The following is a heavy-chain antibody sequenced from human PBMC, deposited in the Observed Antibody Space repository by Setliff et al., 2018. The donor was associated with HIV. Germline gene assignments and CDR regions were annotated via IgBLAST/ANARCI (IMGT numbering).Heavy chain of an antibody. D-gene: IGHD3-10*01. J-gene: IGHJ4*02. V-gene: IGHV3-30*02. CDR1: GFTFSDYY. CDR2: IRYDGSNK. Sequence: GGSLRLSCAASGFTFSDYYMSWIRQAPGKGLEWVAFIRYDGSNKYYADSVKGRFTISRDNSKNTLYLQMNSLTTEDTAVYYCARRPLTMASGWGQGTLVTVSS. CDR3: ARRPLTMASG.